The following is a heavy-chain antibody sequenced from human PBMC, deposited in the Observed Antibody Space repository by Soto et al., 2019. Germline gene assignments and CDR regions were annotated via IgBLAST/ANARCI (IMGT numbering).Heavy chain of an antibody. Sequence: PSETLSLTCSVSGDSMTNLFWNWIRQPPGKGLEWIGYVYYSGTTNYNPSLKSRVTISLDMSKNHVSLILKSVNIADSAIYYCARGHFDSRGYSNALDYWGQGIQVTV. CDR3: ARGHFDSRGYSNALDY. D-gene: IGHD3-22*01. J-gene: IGHJ4*02. CDR2: VYYSGTT. V-gene: IGHV4-59*11. CDR1: GDSMTNLF.